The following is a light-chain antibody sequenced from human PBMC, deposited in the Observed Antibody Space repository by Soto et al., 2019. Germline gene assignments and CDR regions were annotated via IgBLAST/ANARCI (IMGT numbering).Light chain of an antibody. CDR3: QSYDTSLSGYVV. J-gene: IGLJ2*01. Sequence: QSVLTQPPSGSGAPGQRVTISCAGSSSNIGAGYGVHGYQQLPGTAPKLLIYGNSNRPSGVPDRFSGSKSGTSASLAITGLQAEDEADYYCQSYDTSLSGYVVFGGGTKLTVL. CDR1: SSNIGAGYG. CDR2: GNS. V-gene: IGLV1-40*01.